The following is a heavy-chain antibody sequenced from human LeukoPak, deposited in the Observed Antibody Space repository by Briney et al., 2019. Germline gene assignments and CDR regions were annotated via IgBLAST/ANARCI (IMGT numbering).Heavy chain of an antibody. J-gene: IGHJ5*02. CDR3: ATDFYDST. CDR1: GFSFYNAW. D-gene: IGHD3-22*01. Sequence: GGSLRLSCATSGFSFYNAWMNWVRQAPGKGLEWVGRIRSNSDGGTIDYATPVKGRFTLSRDDSKDTLYLQMNSLQTEDTAVYYCATDFYDSTWGQGTLVTVSS. CDR2: IRSNSDGGTI. V-gene: IGHV3-15*07.